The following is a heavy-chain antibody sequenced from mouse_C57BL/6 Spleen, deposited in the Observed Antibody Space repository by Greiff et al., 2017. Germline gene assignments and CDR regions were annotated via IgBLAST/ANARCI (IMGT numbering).Heavy chain of an antibody. Sequence: QVQLQQPGAELVRPGSSVKLSCKASGYTFTSYWMHWVKQRPIQGLEWIGNIDPSDSDTHYNQKFKDKATLTVDKSSSTAYMQLSSLTSEDSAVYYCARSGDGYYRYYFDYWGQGTTLTVSS. D-gene: IGHD2-3*01. V-gene: IGHV1-52*01. CDR2: IDPSDSDT. J-gene: IGHJ2*01. CDR1: GYTFTSYW. CDR3: ARSGDGYYRYYFDY.